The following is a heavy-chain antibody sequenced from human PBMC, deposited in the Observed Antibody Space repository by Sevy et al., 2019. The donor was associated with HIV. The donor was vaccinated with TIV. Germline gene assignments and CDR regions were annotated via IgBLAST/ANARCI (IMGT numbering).Heavy chain of an antibody. Sequence: ASVKVSCKASGYIFSDYHIHWARQAPGQRLEWMGWINGKSGDTEYAEKFQGRVTMSRDTSIGTAYMELTRLLSDDTAVYYYAKVGVGWTAFFDYWGQGTLVTVSS. CDR1: GYIFSDYH. V-gene: IGHV1-2*02. J-gene: IGHJ4*02. CDR3: AKVGVGWTAFFDY. D-gene: IGHD2-21*02. CDR2: INGKSGDT.